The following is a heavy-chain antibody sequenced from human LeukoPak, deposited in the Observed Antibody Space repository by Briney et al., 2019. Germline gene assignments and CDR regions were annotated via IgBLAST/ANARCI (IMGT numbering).Heavy chain of an antibody. CDR1: GGTFSSSA. CDR2: IIPILGIA. J-gene: IGHJ4*02. D-gene: IGHD5-24*01. V-gene: IGHV1-69*04. Sequence: ASVKVSCKASGGTFSSSAISWVRQAPGQGLEWMGRIIPILGIANYAQKFQGRVTITADKSTSTAYMALSSLRSEDTAVYYCARAKPVEMATIVFDYWGQGTLVTVSS. CDR3: ARAKPVEMATIVFDY.